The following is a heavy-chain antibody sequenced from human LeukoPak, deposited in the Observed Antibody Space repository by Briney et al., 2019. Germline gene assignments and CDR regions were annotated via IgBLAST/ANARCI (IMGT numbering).Heavy chain of an antibody. J-gene: IGHJ6*03. D-gene: IGHD2-8*02. CDR2: VSGSAGRT. CDR3: AKNRGHCVDGVCHNYYYMDV. Sequence: GGSLRLSCAASGFTFSSFAMTWVRQAPGKGLEWVSTVSGSAGRTDYADSVKGRFTISRDNLKNTLYLQMNGLRAEDTAVYYCAKNRGHCVDGVCHNYYYMDVWGRGTTVSVSS. CDR1: GFTFSSFA. V-gene: IGHV3-23*01.